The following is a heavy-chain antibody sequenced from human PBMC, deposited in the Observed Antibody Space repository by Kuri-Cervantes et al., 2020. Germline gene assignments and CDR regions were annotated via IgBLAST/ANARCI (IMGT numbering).Heavy chain of an antibody. CDR3: ARVTGGSGYYRPNRYFQH. Sequence: GSLRLSCAVYGGSFSGYYWSWIRQPPGKGLEWIGEINHSGSTNYNPSLKSRVTISVDTSKNQFTLKLSSVTAADTAVYYCARVTGGSGYYRPNRYFQHWGQGTLVTVSS. CDR2: INHSGST. D-gene: IGHD3-22*01. V-gene: IGHV4-34*01. CDR1: GGSFSGYY. J-gene: IGHJ1*01.